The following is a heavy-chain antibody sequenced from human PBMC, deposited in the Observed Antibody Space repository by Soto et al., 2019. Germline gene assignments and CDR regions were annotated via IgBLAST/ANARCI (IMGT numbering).Heavy chain of an antibody. CDR1: SRSFSGYY. D-gene: IGHD3-9*01. CDR3: ASGGILTGYWSYYYGMDV. J-gene: IGHJ6*02. CDR2: INDSGST. Sequence: PSETLSLTCAVYSRSFSGYYWSWIRLPPGEGLEWIGEINDSGSTNYNPSLKSRVTISVDTSKNQFSLKLSSVTAADTAVYYCASGGILTGYWSYYYGMDVWGQGTTVTVSS. V-gene: IGHV4-34*01.